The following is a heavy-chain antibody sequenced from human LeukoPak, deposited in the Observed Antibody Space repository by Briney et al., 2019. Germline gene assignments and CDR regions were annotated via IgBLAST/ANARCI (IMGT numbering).Heavy chain of an antibody. D-gene: IGHD3-10*01. J-gene: IGHJ4*02. Sequence: ASVKVSCKASGYTFTGYYMHWVRQAPGQGLEWMGWINPNSGGTNYAQKFQDRVTMTRDTSISTAYMELSGLRSEDTAVYYCARARRIDGSGSYLDYWGQGTLVTVSS. CDR2: INPNSGGT. V-gene: IGHV1-2*02. CDR1: GYTFTGYY. CDR3: ARARRIDGSGSYLDY.